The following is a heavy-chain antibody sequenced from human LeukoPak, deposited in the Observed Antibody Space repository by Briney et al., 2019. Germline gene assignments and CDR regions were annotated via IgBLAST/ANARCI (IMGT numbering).Heavy chain of an antibody. J-gene: IGHJ4*02. CDR2: TYYKSKWFN. V-gene: IGHV6-1*01. Sequence: SQTLSLTCAISGDSVSSNTVAWNWIRQSPSRGLEWLGRTYYKSKWFNDYAISVKSRITITPDTSKNQFSLQLNSVTPEDTAVYYCARDPGWLEFDYWDQGTLVTVSS. CDR1: GDSVSSNTVA. CDR3: ARDPGWLEFDY. D-gene: IGHD5-12*01.